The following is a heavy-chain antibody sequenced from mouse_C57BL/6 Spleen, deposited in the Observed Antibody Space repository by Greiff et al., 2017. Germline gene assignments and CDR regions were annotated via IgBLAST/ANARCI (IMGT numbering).Heavy chain of an antibody. CDR1: GFTFSSYA. CDR2: ISDGGSYT. Sequence: EVKLVESGGGLVKPGGSLKLSCAASGFTFSSYAMSWVRQTPEKRLEWVATISDGGSYTYYPDNVKGRFTISRDNAKNNLYLQMSHLKSEDTAMYYCARIHSSFAWFAYWGQGTLVTVSA. D-gene: IGHD1-1*01. J-gene: IGHJ3*01. V-gene: IGHV5-4*03. CDR3: ARIHSSFAWFAY.